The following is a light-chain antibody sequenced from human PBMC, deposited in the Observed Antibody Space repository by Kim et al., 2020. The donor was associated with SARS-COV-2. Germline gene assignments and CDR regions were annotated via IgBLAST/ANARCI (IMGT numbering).Light chain of an antibody. Sequence: EIVLTQSPGTLSLSPGERVTLSCRTSQSVSSNYLAWYQQKPGQAPRLLIYGASSWATSIADRFSGSGSGTDFTLTISRLEPEDFTVYYCQQYGTSPPHTVGQGTKLEI. V-gene: IGKV3-20*01. CDR3: QQYGTSPPHT. CDR2: GAS. CDR1: QSVSSNY. J-gene: IGKJ2*01.